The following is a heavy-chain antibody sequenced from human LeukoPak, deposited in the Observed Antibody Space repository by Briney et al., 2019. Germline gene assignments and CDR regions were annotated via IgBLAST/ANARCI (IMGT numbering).Heavy chain of an antibody. CDR1: GLTSSSYE. CDR3: ARDAGDFWSGYPFYYYYYGMDV. J-gene: IGHJ6*02. D-gene: IGHD3-3*01. Sequence: SGGSLRLSCAASGLTSSSYEMNWVRQAPGKGLEWVSYISSSGSTIYYADSVKGRFTISRDNAKNSLYLQMNSLRAEDTAVYYCARDAGDFWSGYPFYYYYYGMDVWGQGTTVTVSS. V-gene: IGHV3-48*03. CDR2: ISSSGSTI.